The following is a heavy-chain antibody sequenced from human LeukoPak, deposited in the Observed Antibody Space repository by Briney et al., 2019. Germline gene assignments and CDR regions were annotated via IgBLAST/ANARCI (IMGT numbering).Heavy chain of an antibody. Sequence: SETLSLTCTVSGGSISSYYWSWIRQPAGKGLEWIGRIYTSGSTNYNPSLKCRVTISVDTSKNQFSLKLSSVTAADTAVYYCARFLGAPTLFDYWGQGTLVTVSS. CDR1: GGSISSYY. CDR2: IYTSGST. V-gene: IGHV4-4*07. CDR3: ARFLGAPTLFDY. D-gene: IGHD1-26*01. J-gene: IGHJ4*02.